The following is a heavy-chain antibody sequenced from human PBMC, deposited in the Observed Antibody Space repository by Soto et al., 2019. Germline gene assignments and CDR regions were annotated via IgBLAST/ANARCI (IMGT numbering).Heavy chain of an antibody. CDR1: GASVSTPYL. V-gene: IGHV4-4*02. D-gene: IGHD6-19*01. CDR2: VYHTGGN. J-gene: IGHJ3*01. Sequence: QVYLQESGPGLVKPSGTLSLTCAVSGASVSTPYLWTWVRQPPGKVLEWIGDVYHTGGNNYNPSLISRVTLSLDKSKNQFSLDTISVTAADTAIYYCAYSTGWYRLDVWGPGTMVIVSS. CDR3: AYSTGWYRLDV.